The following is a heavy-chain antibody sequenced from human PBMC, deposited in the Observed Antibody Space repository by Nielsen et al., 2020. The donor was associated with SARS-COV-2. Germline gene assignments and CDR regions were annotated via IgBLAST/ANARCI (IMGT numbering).Heavy chain of an antibody. CDR3: ARTGGGYSSSSWGY. V-gene: IGHV4-59*08. CDR1: GGSISSYY. J-gene: IGHJ4*02. CDR2: IYYSGST. Sequence: SETLSLTCTVSGGSISSYYWSWIRQPPGKGLEWIGYIYYSGSTYYNPSLKSRVTISVDTSKNQFSLKLSSVTAADTAVYYCARTGGGYSSSSWGYWGQGTLVTVSS. D-gene: IGHD6-6*01.